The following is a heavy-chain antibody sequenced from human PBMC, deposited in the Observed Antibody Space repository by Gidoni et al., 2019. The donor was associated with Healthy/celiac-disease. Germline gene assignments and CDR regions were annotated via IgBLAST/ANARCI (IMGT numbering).Heavy chain of an antibody. CDR2: IRSKANSYAT. Sequence: EVQLVESGGGLVQPGGSLKLSCAASGFTFSGSAMHWVRQASGKGLEWVGRIRSKANSYATAYAASVKGRLTISRDDSKNTAYLQMNSLKTEDTAVYYCTRHLDILTGIGLDYWGQGTLVTVSS. J-gene: IGHJ4*02. CDR3: TRHLDILTGIGLDY. V-gene: IGHV3-73*02. CDR1: GFTFSGSA. D-gene: IGHD3-9*01.